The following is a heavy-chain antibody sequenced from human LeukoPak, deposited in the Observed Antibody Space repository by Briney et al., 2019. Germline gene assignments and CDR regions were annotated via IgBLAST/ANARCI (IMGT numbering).Heavy chain of an antibody. CDR2: IYYSGST. CDR3: ARGGLTEVDY. J-gene: IGHJ4*02. V-gene: IGHV4-59*01. Sequence: SETLSLTCTVSGGSISSYYWSWIRQPPGKGLEWIGYIYYSGSTNYNPSLKSRVTISVDTSKNQFSLKLSSVTAADTAVYYCARGGLTEVDYWGQGTLVTVSS. D-gene: IGHD3-16*01. CDR1: GGSISSYY.